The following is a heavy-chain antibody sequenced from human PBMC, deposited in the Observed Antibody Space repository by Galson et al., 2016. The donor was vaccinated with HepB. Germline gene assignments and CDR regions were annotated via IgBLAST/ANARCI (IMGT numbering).Heavy chain of an antibody. D-gene: IGHD6-19*01. CDR3: ARDSGVSGWNDAFDI. CDR2: IFYRGST. Sequence: SETLSLTCTVSGGSISSHYWNWIRQPPGKGLEWIGYIFYRGSTKYNPHIPSLKSRVTISVDTSKNQVSLKVTSVTAADTAVYFCARDSGVSGWNDAFDIWGQGRMVTVSS. J-gene: IGHJ3*02. V-gene: IGHV4-59*11. CDR1: GGSISSHY.